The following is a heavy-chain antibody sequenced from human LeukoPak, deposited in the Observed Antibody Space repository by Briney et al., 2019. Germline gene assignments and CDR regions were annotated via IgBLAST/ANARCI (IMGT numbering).Heavy chain of an antibody. D-gene: IGHD3-22*01. V-gene: IGHV4-30-2*01. Sequence: PSETLSLTCTVSGGSTSGGYYWSWIRQPPGKGLEWIGYIYHTGSTYYNPSLQSRVTISVDRSKNQFSLKLSSVTAADTAVYYCARLPQGKHNYYDSSGSQGHAFDIWGQGTMVTVSS. CDR1: GGSTSGGYY. J-gene: IGHJ3*02. CDR2: IYHTGST. CDR3: ARLPQGKHNYYDSSGSQGHAFDI.